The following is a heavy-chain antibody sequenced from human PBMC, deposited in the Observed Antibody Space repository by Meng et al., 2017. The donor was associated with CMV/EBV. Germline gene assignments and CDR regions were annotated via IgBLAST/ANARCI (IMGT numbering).Heavy chain of an antibody. CDR1: GFTFSSYS. J-gene: IGHJ4*02. Sequence: GESLKISCAASGFTFSSYSMNWVRQAPGKGLEWVSSISSSSSYIYYADSVKGRFTIFRDNAKNSLYLQMNSLRAEDTAVYYCARYEGRRSFDYWGQGTLVTVSS. CDR2: ISSSSSYI. D-gene: IGHD2-8*01. CDR3: ARYEGRRSFDY. V-gene: IGHV3-21*01.